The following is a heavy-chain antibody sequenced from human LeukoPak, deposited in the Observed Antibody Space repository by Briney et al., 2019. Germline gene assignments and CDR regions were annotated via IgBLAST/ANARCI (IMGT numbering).Heavy chain of an antibody. D-gene: IGHD3-10*01. CDR3: ARGGVIIAPFDY. CDR2: IIPILGIA. Sequence: SVKVSCKASGGTFSSYAISWVRQAPGQGLEWMGRIIPILGIANYAQKFQGRVTITRDTSATTAYMELSSLRSEDTAVYYCARGGVIIAPFDYWGQGTLVTVSS. J-gene: IGHJ4*02. CDR1: GGTFSSYA. V-gene: IGHV1-69*04.